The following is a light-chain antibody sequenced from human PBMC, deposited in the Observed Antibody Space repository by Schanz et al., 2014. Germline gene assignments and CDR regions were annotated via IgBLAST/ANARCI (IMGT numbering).Light chain of an antibody. CDR1: QSISSY. V-gene: IGKV1-39*01. CDR2: AAS. J-gene: IGKJ5*01. Sequence: DIQMTQSPSSLSASVGDRVTITCRASQSISSYLNWYHQKPGKAPKLLIYAASTLQSGVPSRFTGSGSGTDFTLKISRVEAEDVGVYYCMQGTHWPPTFGQGTRLEIQ. CDR3: MQGTHWPPT.